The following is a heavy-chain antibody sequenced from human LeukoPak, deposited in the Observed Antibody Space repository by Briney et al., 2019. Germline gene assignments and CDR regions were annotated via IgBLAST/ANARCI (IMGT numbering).Heavy chain of an antibody. CDR3: ASYRRRIVVVPAAIYAFDI. CDR1: GYTFTSYY. Sequence: ASVKVSCKASGYTFTSYYMHWVRQAPGQGLEWMGLINPSGGSTSYAQKFQGRVTMTRDTSTSTVYMELSSLRSEDTAVYYCASYRRRIVVVPAAIYAFDIWGQGTMVTVSS. D-gene: IGHD2-2*01. J-gene: IGHJ3*02. V-gene: IGHV1-46*01. CDR2: INPSGGST.